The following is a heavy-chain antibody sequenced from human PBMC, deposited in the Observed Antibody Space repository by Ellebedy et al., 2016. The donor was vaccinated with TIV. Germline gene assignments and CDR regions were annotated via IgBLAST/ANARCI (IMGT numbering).Heavy chain of an antibody. CDR1: GDSISNSNYY. CDR3: ARVVSGYSSGTYYFDK. V-gene: IGHV4-39*07. D-gene: IGHD3-22*01. J-gene: IGHJ4*02. CDR2: VFYSGST. Sequence: MPSETLSLTCTISGDSISNSNYYWAWIRQPPGQGLEWIGNVFYSGSTYYNPSLKSRVTISVDTSKNQFSVNLISVTAADTAVYYCARVVSGYSSGTYYFDKWGQGTLVTVSS.